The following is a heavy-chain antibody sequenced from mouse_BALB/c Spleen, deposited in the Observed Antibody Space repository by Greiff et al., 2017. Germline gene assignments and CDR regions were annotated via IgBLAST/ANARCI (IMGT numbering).Heavy chain of an antibody. V-gene: IGHV1-80*01. CDR1: GYAFSSYW. CDR2: IYPGDGDT. Sequence: QVQLKQSGAELVRPGSSVKISCKASGYAFSSYWMNWVKQRPGQGLEWIGQIYPGDGDTNYNGKFKGKATLTADKSSSTAYMQLSSLTSEDSAVYFCARCDGYWYFDVWGAGTTVTVSS. D-gene: IGHD2-3*01. J-gene: IGHJ1*01. CDR3: ARCDGYWYFDV.